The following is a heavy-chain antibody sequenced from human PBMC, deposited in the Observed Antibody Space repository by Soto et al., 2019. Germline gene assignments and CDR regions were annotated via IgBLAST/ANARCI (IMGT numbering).Heavy chain of an antibody. Sequence: EVQLLESGGGLVQPGGSLRLSCAASGFTFSSYAMSWVRQAPGKGLEWVSAISGSGGSTYYADSVKGRFTISRDNSKNKAYPQMDSLRAEDTGGYYCAEDPKGEGKKGDYGMDVWGQGTTVTVSS. CDR1: GFTFSSYA. CDR2: ISGSGGST. J-gene: IGHJ6*02. CDR3: AEDPKGEGKKGDYGMDV. V-gene: IGHV3-23*01.